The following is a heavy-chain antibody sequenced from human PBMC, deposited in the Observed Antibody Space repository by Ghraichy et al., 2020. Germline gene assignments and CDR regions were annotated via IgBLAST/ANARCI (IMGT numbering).Heavy chain of an antibody. CDR3: TTHTMVRGRVVSDDAFDI. V-gene: IGHV3-15*01. J-gene: IGHJ3*02. D-gene: IGHD3-10*01. Sequence: GGSLRLSCAASGFTFSNAWMSWVRQAPGKGLEWVGRIKSKTDGGTTDYAAPVKGRFTISRDDSNNTLYLQLKSLKTEDTAVYYCTTHTMVRGRVVSDDAFDIWGQGTMVTVSS. CDR1: GFTFSNAW. CDR2: IKSKTDGGTT.